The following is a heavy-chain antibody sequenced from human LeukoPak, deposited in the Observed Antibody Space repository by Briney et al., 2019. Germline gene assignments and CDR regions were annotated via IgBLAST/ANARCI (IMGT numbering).Heavy chain of an antibody. CDR1: GYTFTDYY. V-gene: IGHV1-2*06. Sequence: GASVKVSCKASGYTFTDYYIHWVRQAPGQGLEWMGRINPNSGGTNDAQNFQGRVPMTRDTSISTAYMELSRLRSDDTAVYYCARDLPSTSNWELDYWGQGTLVTVSS. D-gene: IGHD7-27*01. CDR2: INPNSGGT. J-gene: IGHJ4*02. CDR3: ARDLPSTSNWELDY.